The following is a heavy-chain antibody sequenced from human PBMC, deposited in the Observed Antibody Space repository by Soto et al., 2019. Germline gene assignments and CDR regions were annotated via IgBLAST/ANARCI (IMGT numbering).Heavy chain of an antibody. CDR1: GFTFGSYA. Sequence: EVQLLESGGGLVQPGGSLRLSCAASGFTFGSYAMSWVRQAPGKGLEWVSAISGSGGSTYYADSVKGRFTISRDNSKNTLYLQMNSLRAEDTAGYYCAKVIPAAGTGYWFDPWGQGTLVTVSS. D-gene: IGHD6-13*01. V-gene: IGHV3-23*01. CDR2: ISGSGGST. CDR3: AKVIPAAGTGYWFDP. J-gene: IGHJ5*02.